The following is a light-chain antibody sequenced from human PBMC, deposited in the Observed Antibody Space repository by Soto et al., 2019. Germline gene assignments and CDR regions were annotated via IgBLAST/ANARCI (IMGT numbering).Light chain of an antibody. CDR3: QQCNSYPLT. V-gene: IGKV1-9*01. Sequence: DIKLTQSPSFLSASVGDRVTITCRVSQGISSYVAWYQQKPGKAPELLIYAASTLQSGVPSRFSGSGSGTEFTLSISSLEPEDFATYYCQQCNSYPLTFGGGTKVEIK. CDR2: AAS. J-gene: IGKJ4*01. CDR1: QGISSY.